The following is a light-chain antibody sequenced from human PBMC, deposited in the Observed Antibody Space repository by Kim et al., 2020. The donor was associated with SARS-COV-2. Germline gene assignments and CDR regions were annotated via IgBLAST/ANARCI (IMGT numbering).Light chain of an antibody. J-gene: IGKJ4*01. CDR1: QGIKNW. CDR2: DAS. Sequence: AAVVDGVTITCRTSQGIKNWFIWYQQKPDKAPTLLIYDASTLERGVPPRFSGSGSGTDFSLTISSLQPEDFATYFCQQGSSFPLTFGGGTKVDIK. CDR3: QQGSSFPLT. V-gene: IGKV1-12*01.